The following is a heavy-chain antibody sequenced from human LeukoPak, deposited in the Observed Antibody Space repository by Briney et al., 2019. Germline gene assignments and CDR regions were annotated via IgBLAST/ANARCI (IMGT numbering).Heavy chain of an antibody. V-gene: IGHV3-9*03. D-gene: IGHD3-22*01. Sequence: QPGRSLRLSCAPSGFPLADSPMPWVRQAPGKGLGWVSRISWNGGSIGSADSVKGRFTIPRDNAKNSLYLQMNSLRAEDMALYCGAKCKDSSGYYYFDYWGEGNLLTLSS. CDR2: ISWNGGSI. CDR3: AKCKDSSGYYYFDY. J-gene: IGHJ4*02. CDR1: GFPLADSP.